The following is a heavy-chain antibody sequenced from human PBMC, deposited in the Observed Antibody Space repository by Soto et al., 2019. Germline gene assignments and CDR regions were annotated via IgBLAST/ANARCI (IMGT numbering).Heavy chain of an antibody. D-gene: IGHD3-3*01. CDR1: GDSVSSNIAC. J-gene: IGHJ6*02. V-gene: IGHV6-1*01. CDR2: PYYRCKWYN. CDR3: AIEGDSDSCSAYAGQYYYYAIDV. Sequence: QALSLTCAISGDSVSSNIACWNSIRQSATRGLEWLGSPYYRCKWYNEYAVSVKSRITNKSATSMKRFFLQLNSVTPEDTAVYYCAIEGDSDSCSAYAGQYYYYAIDVWGQGTTVTVSS.